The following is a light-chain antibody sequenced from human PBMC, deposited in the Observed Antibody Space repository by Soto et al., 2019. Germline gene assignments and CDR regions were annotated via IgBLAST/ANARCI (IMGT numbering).Light chain of an antibody. CDR2: EVN. CDR3: CSYAGSSTPFV. J-gene: IGLJ1*01. V-gene: IGLV2-23*02. Sequence: QSALTQPASVSGSPGQSITISCTGTSGDIGSYNLVSWYQHHPGKAPQLMIYEVNKRPSGVSDRFSGSKSGNTASLTISGLQSEDETDYYCCSYAGSSTPFVFGTGTKVTV. CDR1: SGDIGSYNL.